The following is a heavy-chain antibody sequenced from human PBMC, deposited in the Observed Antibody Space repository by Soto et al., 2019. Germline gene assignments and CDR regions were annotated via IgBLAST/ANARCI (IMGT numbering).Heavy chain of an antibody. CDR2: VYSGGST. Sequence: EVPLVESGGGLVQPGGSLRLSCAASGFTVSSKYMSWVRQAPGKGLEWVSVVYSGGSTNNADSVKGRFTISRDNSKNTLFLQMESLRAEDTAVYYCAGGATYTSAFFYWGQGTLVTVSS. D-gene: IGHD3-16*01. J-gene: IGHJ4*02. V-gene: IGHV3-66*01. CDR1: GFTVSSKY. CDR3: AGGATYTSAFFY.